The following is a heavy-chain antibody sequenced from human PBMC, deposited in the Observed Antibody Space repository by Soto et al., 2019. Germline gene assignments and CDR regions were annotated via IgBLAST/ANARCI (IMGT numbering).Heavy chain of an antibody. CDR1: GFTFSGFS. CDR2: VTSSPSSM. D-gene: IGHD3-22*01. V-gene: IGHV3-21*01. Sequence: GSLRLSCAASGFTFSGFSMNWVRQAPGKGLEWVSSVTSSPSSMFYADSVKGRFTISRDDAKDSLFLQMNSLRADDTAVYYCAREADFASSGYVLDYWGLGTLVTV. CDR3: AREADFASSGYVLDY. J-gene: IGHJ4*02.